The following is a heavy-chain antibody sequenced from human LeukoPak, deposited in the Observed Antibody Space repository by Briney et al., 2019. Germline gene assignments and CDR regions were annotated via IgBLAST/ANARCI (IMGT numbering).Heavy chain of an antibody. CDR1: GFTFDDYA. D-gene: IGHD3-22*01. Sequence: PRGSLRLSCAASGFTFDDYAMHWVRQAPGKGLEWVSLISWDGGSTYYADSVKGRFTISRDNSKNSLYLQMNSLRAEDTALYYCAKDFGYDSSGYYFDYWGQGTLVTVSS. J-gene: IGHJ4*02. V-gene: IGHV3-43D*03. CDR3: AKDFGYDSSGYYFDY. CDR2: ISWDGGST.